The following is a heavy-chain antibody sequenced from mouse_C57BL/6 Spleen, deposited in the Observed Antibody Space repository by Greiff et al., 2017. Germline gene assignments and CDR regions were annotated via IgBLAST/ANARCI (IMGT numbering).Heavy chain of an antibody. CDR3: ARGGKLQLRLPYYYAMDY. D-gene: IGHD3-2*02. Sequence: QVQLQQPGAELVKPGASVKMSCKASGYTFTSYWITWVKQRPGQGLEWIGDIYPGSGSTNYNEKFKSKATLTVDTSSSTAYMQLSRLTSEDSAVXYGARGGKLQLRLPYYYAMDYWGQGTSVTVSS. CDR1: GYTFTSYW. J-gene: IGHJ4*01. CDR2: IYPGSGST. V-gene: IGHV1-55*01.